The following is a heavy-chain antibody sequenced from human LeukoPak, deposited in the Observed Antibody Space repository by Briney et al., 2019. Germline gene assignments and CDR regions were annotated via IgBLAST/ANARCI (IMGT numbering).Heavy chain of an antibody. CDR3: ARVEGYSSSWYWFDP. CDR2: IIPIFGTA. J-gene: IGHJ5*02. D-gene: IGHD6-13*01. Sequence: ASVKVSCKASGGTFSSYAISWVRQAPGQGLEWVGGIIPIFGTANYAQKFQGRVTITTDESTSTAYMELSSLRSEDTAVYYCARVEGYSSSWYWFDPWGQGTLVTVSS. CDR1: GGTFSSYA. V-gene: IGHV1-69*05.